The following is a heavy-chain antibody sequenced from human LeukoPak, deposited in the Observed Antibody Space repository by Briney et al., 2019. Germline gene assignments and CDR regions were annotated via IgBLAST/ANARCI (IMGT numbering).Heavy chain of an antibody. CDR2: ISDSGGSA. Sequence: GGSLRLSCAASGFTFSSYAMSWVRQAPGKGLEWISAISDSGGSAYDADSVKGRFTISRDNSKNTLYLQMNSLRAEDTAVYYCAKDTSIGRYCTNGVCSPFDYWGQGTLVTVSS. CDR1: GFTFSSYA. V-gene: IGHV3-23*01. J-gene: IGHJ4*02. CDR3: AKDTSIGRYCTNGVCSPFDY. D-gene: IGHD2-8*01.